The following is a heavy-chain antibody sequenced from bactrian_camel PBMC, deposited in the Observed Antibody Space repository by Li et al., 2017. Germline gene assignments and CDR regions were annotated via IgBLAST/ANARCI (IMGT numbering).Heavy chain of an antibody. D-gene: IGHD2*01. CDR1: GNTYNTFC. V-gene: IGHV3S57*01. Sequence: HVQLVESGGGSVQAGGSLRLSCAASGNTYNTFCMVWFRQAPGKAREGIASIYRTGSIDHTDSVKGRFTISRDNAKNTLFLQMNSLKPEDTAMYYCAARGPYCYTRLSVRDFTYWGQGTQVTVS. CDR2: IYRTGSI. CDR3: AARGPYCYTRLSVRDFTY. J-gene: IGHJ6*01.